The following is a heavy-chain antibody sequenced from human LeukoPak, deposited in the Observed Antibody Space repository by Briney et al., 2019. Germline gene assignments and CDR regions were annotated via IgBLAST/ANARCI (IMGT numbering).Heavy chain of an antibody. Sequence: GGSLRLSCAASGFTFSSYSMNWVRQAPGKGLEWVSAISGSGGSTYYADSVKGRFTISRDNSKNTLYLQMNSLRAEDTAVYYCARSVEMATIWDAFDIWGQGTMVTVSS. CDR3: ARSVEMATIWDAFDI. D-gene: IGHD5-12*01. CDR1: GFTFSSYS. CDR2: ISGSGGST. J-gene: IGHJ3*02. V-gene: IGHV3-23*01.